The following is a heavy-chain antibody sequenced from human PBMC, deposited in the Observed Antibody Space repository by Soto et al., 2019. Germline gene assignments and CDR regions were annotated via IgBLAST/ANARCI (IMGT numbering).Heavy chain of an antibody. CDR1: GGSISSSSYY. V-gene: IGHV4-39*01. Sequence: SETLSLTCTVSGGSISSSSYYWGWIRQPPGKGLEWIGSIYYSGSTYYNPSLKSRVTISVDTSKNQFSLKLSSVTAADTAVYYCARQMGTVPSLSPGRFDPWGQGTLVTVSS. J-gene: IGHJ5*02. D-gene: IGHD1-1*01. CDR2: IYYSGST. CDR3: ARQMGTVPSLSPGRFDP.